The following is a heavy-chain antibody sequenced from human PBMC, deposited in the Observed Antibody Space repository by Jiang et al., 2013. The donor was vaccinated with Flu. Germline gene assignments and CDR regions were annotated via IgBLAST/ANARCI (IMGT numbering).Heavy chain of an antibody. Sequence: GLVKPSETLSLTCSVFGDSINSNNYYWGWIRQAPGQGLEWVGSTYFSGTTYQNPSLKSRVTMSLDTSKNQFSLKLRSVTAADTAVYFCARNVMTTVTQFFDYWGQGTLITVSS. D-gene: IGHD4-17*01. CDR1: GDSINSNNYY. J-gene: IGHJ4*02. CDR3: ARNVMTTVTQFFDY. CDR2: TYFSGTT. V-gene: IGHV4-39*07.